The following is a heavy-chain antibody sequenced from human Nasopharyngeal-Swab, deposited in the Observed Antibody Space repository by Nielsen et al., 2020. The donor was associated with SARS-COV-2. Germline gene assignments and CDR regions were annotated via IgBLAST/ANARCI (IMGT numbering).Heavy chain of an antibody. CDR1: GLTFSDYY. D-gene: IGHD3-22*01. J-gene: IGHJ5*02. V-gene: IGHV3-11*01. CDR2: ISSSGSTI. Sequence: GESLKISCAASGLTFSDYYMSWIRQAPGKGLEWVSYISSSGSTIYYADSVKGRFTISRDNAKNSLYLQMNSLRAEDTAVYYCARTYYYDSSGYYYGWFDPWGQGTLVTVSS. CDR3: ARTYYYDSSGYYYGWFDP.